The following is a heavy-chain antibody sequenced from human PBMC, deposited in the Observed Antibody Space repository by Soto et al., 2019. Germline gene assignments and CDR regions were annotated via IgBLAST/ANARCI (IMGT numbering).Heavy chain of an antibody. Sequence: VGSLRLSCAASEFTFSNYWMSWVRQAPGKGLEWVAKIKPDGSEKYYVDSVKGRFTISRDNSKNSLYLQMDSLRAEDTAVYYCTRLDTTLVHYGMDVWGQGTTVTVSS. D-gene: IGHD5-18*01. J-gene: IGHJ6*02. CDR3: TRLDTTLVHYGMDV. V-gene: IGHV3-7*01. CDR2: IKPDGSEK. CDR1: EFTFSNYW.